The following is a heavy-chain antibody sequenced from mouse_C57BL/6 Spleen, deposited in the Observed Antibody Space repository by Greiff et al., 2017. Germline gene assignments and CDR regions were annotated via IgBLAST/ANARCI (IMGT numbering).Heavy chain of an antibody. J-gene: IGHJ1*03. D-gene: IGHD1-1*01. CDR3: ARQIYYYGSSYGYFDV. CDR2: IWWDDDK. V-gene: IGHV8-8*01. Sequence: QVTLKESGPGILQPSQTLSLTCSFSGFSLSTFGMGVGWIRQPSGKGLEWLAHIWWDDDKYYNPALKSRLTISKDTSKNQVFLKIANVDTADTATYYSARQIYYYGSSYGYFDVWGTGTTGTVSS. CDR1: GFSLSTFGMG.